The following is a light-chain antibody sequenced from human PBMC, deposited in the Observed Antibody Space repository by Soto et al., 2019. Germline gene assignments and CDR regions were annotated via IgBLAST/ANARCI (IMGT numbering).Light chain of an antibody. V-gene: IGLV1-40*01. J-gene: IGLJ1*01. CDR3: QSYDSSLSVLYV. Sequence: QPVLTQPPSVAGAPGQRVTISCTGSSSNIGAGYDVHWYQQLPGTAPKLLIYANTNRPSGVPDRFSGSKSGTSASLAITGLQPEDEADYYCQSYDSSLSVLYVFGNGTKLTVL. CDR1: SSNIGAGYD. CDR2: ANT.